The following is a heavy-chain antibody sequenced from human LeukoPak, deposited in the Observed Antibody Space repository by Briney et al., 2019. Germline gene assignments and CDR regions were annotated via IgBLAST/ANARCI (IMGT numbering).Heavy chain of an antibody. CDR1: GYIFTHNW. CDR2: IYPGDSDT. J-gene: IGHJ4*02. D-gene: IGHD3-10*01. V-gene: IGHV5-51*01. Sequence: GESLKISCKGSGYIFTHNWIGWVRQMPGKGLEWMGIIYPGDSDTRYSPSFEGQVTISVDKSISTAYLQWSSLKASDTAMYYCARQTRDGSGSRGYSFDFWGQGTLVTVSS. CDR3: ARQTRDGSGSRGYSFDF.